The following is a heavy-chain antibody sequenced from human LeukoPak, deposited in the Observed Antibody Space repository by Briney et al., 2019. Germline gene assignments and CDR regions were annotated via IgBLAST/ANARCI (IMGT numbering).Heavy chain of an antibody. V-gene: IGHV4-39*01. Sequence: SETLSLTCTVSGGSITTIPYNWGWIRQPPGKGLEWIGTISYVGTTYYEPSLKSRVAMSIDTSKNQFSLNLNSATAADTAVYYCARHPTGYPNWFDSWGQGTLVIVSS. D-gene: IGHD3-9*01. CDR2: ISYVGTT. CDR1: GGSITTIPYN. J-gene: IGHJ5*01. CDR3: ARHPTGYPNWFDS.